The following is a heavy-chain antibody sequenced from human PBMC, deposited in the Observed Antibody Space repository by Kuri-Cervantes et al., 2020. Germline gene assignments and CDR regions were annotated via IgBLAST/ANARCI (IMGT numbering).Heavy chain of an antibody. CDR3: AKDSLNYYGSGSYFDY. V-gene: IGHV3-7*03. CDR1: GFTFSMYW. CDR2: IQEHGTIK. Sequence: GESLKISCAASGFTFSMYWMSWVRQAPGRGLEWLATIQEHGTIKTYADSVKGRFTISRDNAKNSLYLQMNSLRAEDTALYYCAKDSLNYYGSGSYFDYWGQGTLVTVSS. J-gene: IGHJ4*02. D-gene: IGHD3-10*01.